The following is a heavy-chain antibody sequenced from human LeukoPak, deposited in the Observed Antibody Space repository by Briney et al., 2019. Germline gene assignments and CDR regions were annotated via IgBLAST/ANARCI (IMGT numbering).Heavy chain of an antibody. CDR2: IWYDGSNK. CDR3: ARGPGSGRSLFPYGMDV. CDR1: GFTFSSYG. V-gene: IGHV3-33*01. J-gene: IGHJ6*02. Sequence: PGRSLRLSCAASGFTFSSYGMHWVRQAPGKGLEWVAVIWYDGSNKYYADSVKGRFTISRDNSKNTLYLQMNSLRAEDTAVYYCARGPGSGRSLFPYGMDVWGQGTTVTVSS. D-gene: IGHD3-10*01.